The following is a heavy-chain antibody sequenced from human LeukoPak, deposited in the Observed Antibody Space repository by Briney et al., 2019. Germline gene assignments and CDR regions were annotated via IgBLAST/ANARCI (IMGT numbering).Heavy chain of an antibody. J-gene: IGHJ5*02. V-gene: IGHV3-7*01. CDR2: IKQDGSEK. D-gene: IGHD2-21*02. Sequence: GGSLRLSCAASGFTFSSYWMSWVRQAPGKGLEWVAKIKQDGSEKYYVDSVKGRFTISRDNAKNSLYLQMNSLRAEDTAVYYCARDMPPGVVVVTAPGRFDPWGQGTLVTVSS. CDR1: GFTFSSYW. CDR3: ARDMPPGVVVVTAPGRFDP.